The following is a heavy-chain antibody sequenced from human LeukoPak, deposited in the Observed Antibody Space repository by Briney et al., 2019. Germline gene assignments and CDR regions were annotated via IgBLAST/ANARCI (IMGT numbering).Heavy chain of an antibody. J-gene: IGHJ4*02. CDR1: GYTLTELS. CDR3: ATWDAGGGYLGY. V-gene: IGHV1-24*01. CDR2: FDPEDGET. Sequence: ASVKVSCKVSGYTLTELSMHWARQAPGKGLEWMGGFDPEDGETIYAQKFQGRVTMTEDTSTDTAYVELSSLRSEDTAVYYCATWDAGGGYLGYWGQGTLVTVSS. D-gene: IGHD3-16*02.